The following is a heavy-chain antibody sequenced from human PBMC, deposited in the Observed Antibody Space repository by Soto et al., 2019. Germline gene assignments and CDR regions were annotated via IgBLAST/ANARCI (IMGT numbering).Heavy chain of an antibody. Sequence: QVQLVESGGGVVQPGRSLRLSCAASGFTFSSYGMHWVRQAPGKGLEWVAVISYDGRNKYYADSVKGRFTISRDNSKNTLYLQMNSLRAEDTAVYYCAYSTSAQPLFDYWGQGTLVTVSS. CDR1: GFTFSSYG. D-gene: IGHD4-4*01. J-gene: IGHJ4*02. CDR3: AYSTSAQPLFDY. V-gene: IGHV3-30*03. CDR2: ISYDGRNK.